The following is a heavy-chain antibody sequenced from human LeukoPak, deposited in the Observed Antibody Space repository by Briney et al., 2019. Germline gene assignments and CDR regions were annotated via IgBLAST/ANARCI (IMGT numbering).Heavy chain of an antibody. CDR1: GFTFSNYW. J-gene: IGHJ4*02. CDR2: IKQDGSEK. D-gene: IGHD3-10*01. Sequence: GGSLRLSCAASGFTFSNYWMSWVRQAPGKGLEWVANIKQDGSEKFYVDSVKGRFTISRDNSKNTLYLQMNSLRAEDTAVYYCAKDQSAMVRGAYYFDYWGQGTLVTVSS. V-gene: IGHV3-7*01. CDR3: AKDQSAMVRGAYYFDY.